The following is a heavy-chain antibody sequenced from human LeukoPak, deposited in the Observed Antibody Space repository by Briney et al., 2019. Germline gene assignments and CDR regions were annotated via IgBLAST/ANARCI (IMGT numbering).Heavy chain of an antibody. Sequence: PGGSLRLSCVASGFTFDDYGINWVRQAPGKGLEWVSGIRWKSGSIAYADSVKGRFTISRDNAKNSLYLQMSSLRVEDTAVYYCVRAFGGYDSQRFYYNMDVWGKGTTVTVSS. CDR1: GFTFDDYG. J-gene: IGHJ6*03. CDR3: VRAFGGYDSQRFYYNMDV. D-gene: IGHD5-12*01. V-gene: IGHV3-9*01. CDR2: IRWKSGSI.